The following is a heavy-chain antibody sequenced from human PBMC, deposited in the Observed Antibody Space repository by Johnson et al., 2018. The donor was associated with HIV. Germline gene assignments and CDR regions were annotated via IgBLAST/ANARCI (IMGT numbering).Heavy chain of an antibody. Sequence: VQLVDAGDGLVKPGRSVKLSSAAPGRTFSNYYKTWIRQAPGKGLAWVSYISSGGSIKYYADSVKGRFTISRDNAKNSLYLQMNSLRAEDTAVYYCARGRPSGSHDAFDIWGQGTMVTVSS. CDR3: ARGRPSGSHDAFDI. CDR2: ISSGGSIK. CDR1: GRTFSNYY. J-gene: IGHJ3*02. D-gene: IGHD3-22*01. V-gene: IGHV3-11*04.